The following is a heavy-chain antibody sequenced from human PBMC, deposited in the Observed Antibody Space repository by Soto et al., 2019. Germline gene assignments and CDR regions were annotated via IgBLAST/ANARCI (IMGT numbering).Heavy chain of an antibody. CDR2: ISTYNGNT. V-gene: IGHV1-18*01. CDR1: GYTFTMYG. Sequence: ASVKVSCKTSGYTFTMYGISWVRQAPEQGLEWMGWISTYNGNTNSAQKFQGRVTMTTDTSTSTAYMELRSLRSDDTAVYYCAGAIEQWLAPTPSTDAFDIWGQGIMVTVSS. J-gene: IGHJ3*02. D-gene: IGHD6-19*01. CDR3: AGAIEQWLAPTPSTDAFDI.